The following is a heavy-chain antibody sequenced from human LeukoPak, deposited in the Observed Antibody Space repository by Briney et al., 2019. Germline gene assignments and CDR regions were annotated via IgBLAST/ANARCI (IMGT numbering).Heavy chain of an antibody. Sequence: SETLSLTCAVSGYSISSGYYWGWIRPPPGKGLEWIGSIYHSGSTYYNPSLKSRVTISVDTSMNQFSLKLSSVTAADTAVYYCARVVVAATFFDYWGQGTLVTVSS. V-gene: IGHV4-38-2*01. J-gene: IGHJ4*02. CDR1: GYSISSGYY. D-gene: IGHD2-15*01. CDR2: IYHSGST. CDR3: ARVVVAATFFDY.